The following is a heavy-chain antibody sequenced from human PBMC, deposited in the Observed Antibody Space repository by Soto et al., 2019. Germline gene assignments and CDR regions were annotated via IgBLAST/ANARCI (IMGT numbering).Heavy chain of an antibody. CDR2: IYYSGST. V-gene: IGHV4-39*01. J-gene: IGHJ6*02. CDR3: ARVVVVTATGYYYYYGMDV. D-gene: IGHD2-21*02. Sequence: SETLSLTCTVSGGSISSSSYYWGWIRQPPGKGLEWIGSIYYSGSTYYNPSLKSRVTISVDTSKNQFSLKLSSVTAADTAVYYCARVVVVTATGYYYYYGMDVWGQGTTVTVSS. CDR1: GGSISSSSYY.